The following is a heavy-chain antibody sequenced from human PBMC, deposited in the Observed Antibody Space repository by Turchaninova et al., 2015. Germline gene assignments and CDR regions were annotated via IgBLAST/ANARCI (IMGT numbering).Heavy chain of an antibody. CDR2: IYYSGST. CDR1: GGSISSGDYY. V-gene: IGHV4-30-4*01. D-gene: IGHD3-22*01. Sequence: QVQLQESGPGLVKPSQTLSLTCTVSGGSISSGDYYWSWIRQPPGKGLEWIGYIYYSGSTHSNPSLKSRVIILVDTSKNQCSLKRTSVTAADTAVYYCARDCNPSHYDVYGMDVWGQGTTVTVSS. CDR3: ARDCNPSHYDVYGMDV. J-gene: IGHJ6*02.